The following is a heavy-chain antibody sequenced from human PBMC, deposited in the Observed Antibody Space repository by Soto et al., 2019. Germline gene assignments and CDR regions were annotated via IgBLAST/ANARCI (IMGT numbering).Heavy chain of an antibody. CDR3: ARAVLLWFGFDP. Sequence: PSETLSLTCTVSGGSISSYYWSWIRQPPGKGLEWIGSIYYSGSTYYNPSLKSRVTISVDTSKNQFSLKLSSVTAADTAVYYCARAVLLWFGFDPWGQGTLVTVSS. D-gene: IGHD3-10*01. V-gene: IGHV4-59*05. J-gene: IGHJ5*02. CDR2: IYYSGST. CDR1: GGSISSYY.